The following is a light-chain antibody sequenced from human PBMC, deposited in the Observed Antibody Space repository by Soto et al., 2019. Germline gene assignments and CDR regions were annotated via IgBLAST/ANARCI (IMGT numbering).Light chain of an antibody. CDR2: DAS. J-gene: IGKJ1*01. CDR1: QSISNW. V-gene: IGKV1-5*01. Sequence: IQMTQSPSTLSASVGDRVTITCRASQSISNWMAWYQQKPGKAPNLLIYDASSLEGGVPSRFSGSGSGTEFTLTISSLQPDDFATYYCQQYNSYSRTFGQGTKVDIK. CDR3: QQYNSYSRT.